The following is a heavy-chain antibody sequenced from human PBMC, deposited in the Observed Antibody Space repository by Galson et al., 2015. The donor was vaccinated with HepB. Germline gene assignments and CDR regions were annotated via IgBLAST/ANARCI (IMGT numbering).Heavy chain of an antibody. CDR3: ARDLYGDYALDY. Sequence: LRLSCAASGFTFSDYYMSWIRQAPGKGLEWVSYISSSSRTIYYADSVKGRFTISRDNAKNSLYLQMNSLRAEDTAVYYCARDLYGDYALDYWGQGTLVTVSS. CDR1: GFTFSDYY. CDR2: ISSSSRTI. V-gene: IGHV3-11*04. D-gene: IGHD4-17*01. J-gene: IGHJ4*02.